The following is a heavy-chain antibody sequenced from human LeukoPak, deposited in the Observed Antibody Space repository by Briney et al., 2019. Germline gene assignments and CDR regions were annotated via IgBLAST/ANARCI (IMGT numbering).Heavy chain of an antibody. D-gene: IGHD6-13*01. V-gene: IGHV3-23*01. J-gene: IGHJ5*02. CDR3: AKDPDSSSWYGGGWFDP. CDR1: GFTFSSYA. Sequence: GGSLRLSCAASGFTFSSYAMSWVRQAPGKGLEWVSAISGSGGSTYYADSVKGRFTISRDNSKNTLYLQINSLRAEDTAVYYCAKDPDSSSWYGGGWFDPWGQGALVTVSS. CDR2: ISGSGGST.